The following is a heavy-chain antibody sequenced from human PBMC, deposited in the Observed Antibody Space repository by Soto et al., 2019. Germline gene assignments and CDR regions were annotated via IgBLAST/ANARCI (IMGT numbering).Heavy chain of an antibody. Sequence: SETLSLTGTVSGASISGHYWIWIRQPPGEGMEWIGYILYSGRNTYNNNPSLKSRVSISVDTSKNQFDLRLSSVTAADTAVYYCARVGSSGWSPDYWGQGTLVTVSS. D-gene: IGHD6-19*01. V-gene: IGHV4-59*11. CDR3: ARVGSSGWSPDY. J-gene: IGHJ4*02. CDR1: GASISGHY. CDR2: ILYSGRNTY.